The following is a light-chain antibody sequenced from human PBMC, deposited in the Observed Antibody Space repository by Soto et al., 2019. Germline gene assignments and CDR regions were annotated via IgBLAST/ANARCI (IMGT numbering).Light chain of an antibody. CDR1: QSVSSNY. Sequence: EIVMTQSPDTLSVSPGERATLSCRASQSVSSNYLAWYQQKPGQAPRLLIYGASGRATGTPDRFSGSGSGTDFSLTISRLEPEDFAVYYCQQYGNSPWTFGQGTKVDI. J-gene: IGKJ1*01. V-gene: IGKV3-20*01. CDR2: GAS. CDR3: QQYGNSPWT.